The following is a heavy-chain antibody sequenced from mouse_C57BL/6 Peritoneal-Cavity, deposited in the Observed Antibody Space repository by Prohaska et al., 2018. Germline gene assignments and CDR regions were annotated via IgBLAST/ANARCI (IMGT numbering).Heavy chain of an antibody. J-gene: IGHJ4*01. CDR1: GYSITSGYY. CDR2: ISYDGSN. Sequence: DVQLQESGPGLVKPSQSLSLTCSVTGYSITSGYYWNWIRQLPGNKLEWTGYISYDGSNNYNPSLKNRISITRDTSKNQLFLKLNSVTTEDTATYYCARGYYSNYPYYYAMDYWGQGTSVTVSS. V-gene: IGHV3-6*01. CDR3: ARGYYSNYPYYYAMDY. D-gene: IGHD2-5*01.